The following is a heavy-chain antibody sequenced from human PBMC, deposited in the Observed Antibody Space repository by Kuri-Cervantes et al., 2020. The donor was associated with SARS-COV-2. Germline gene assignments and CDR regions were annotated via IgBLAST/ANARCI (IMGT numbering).Heavy chain of an antibody. CDR2: IYHSGST. J-gene: IGHJ4*02. CDR3: ARDNYDFWSGASLPGY. D-gene: IGHD3-3*01. Sequence: GSLRLSCTFSGDSISRSTYYWGWIRQPPGKGLEWIGSIYHSGSTYYNPSLKSRVTISVDTSKNQFSLKLSSVTAADTAVYYCARDNYDFWSGASLPGYWGQGTLVTVSS. CDR1: GDSISRSTYY. V-gene: IGHV4-39*07.